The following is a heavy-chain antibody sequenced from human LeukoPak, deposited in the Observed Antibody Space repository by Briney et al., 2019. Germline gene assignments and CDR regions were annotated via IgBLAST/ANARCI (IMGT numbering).Heavy chain of an antibody. CDR2: ISGSGGST. V-gene: IGHV3-23*01. CDR3: ARDGGEGVLRYFLDY. Sequence: GGSLRLSCAASGFTFSSYAMSWVRQAPGKGLEWVSAISGSGGSTYYADSVKGRFTISRDNSKNTLYLQMNSLRAEDTAVYYCARDGGEGVLRYFLDYWGQGTLVTVSS. D-gene: IGHD3-9*01. CDR1: GFTFSSYA. J-gene: IGHJ4*02.